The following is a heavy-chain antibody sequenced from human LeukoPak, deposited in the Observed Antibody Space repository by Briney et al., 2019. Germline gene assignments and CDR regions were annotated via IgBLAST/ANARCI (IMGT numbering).Heavy chain of an antibody. CDR2: IYYSGST. CDR1: GGSISSYY. CDR3: AREGPGYDAFDI. J-gene: IGHJ3*02. Sequence: SETLSLTCTVSGGSISSYYWSWIRQPPGKGLEWIGYIYYSGSTNYNPSLKSRVTISVDTSKNQFSLKLSSVTAADTAVYYCAREGPGYDAFDIWSQGTMVTVSS. D-gene: IGHD3-10*01. V-gene: IGHV4-59*01.